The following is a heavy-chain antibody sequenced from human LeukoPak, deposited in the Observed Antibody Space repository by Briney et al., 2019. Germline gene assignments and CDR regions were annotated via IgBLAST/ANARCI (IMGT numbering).Heavy chain of an antibody. CDR3: AKLTSGYDFDY. CDR2: ISGGGGST. V-gene: IGHV3-23*01. D-gene: IGHD5-12*01. CDR1: GFTFSSYG. Sequence: GGSLRLSCAASGFTFSSYGMSWVRQAPGKGREGVSAISGGGGSTYYADSVKGRFTISRDNSKNTLYLQMNSLRAEDTAVYYCAKLTSGYDFDYWGQGTLVTVSS. J-gene: IGHJ4*02.